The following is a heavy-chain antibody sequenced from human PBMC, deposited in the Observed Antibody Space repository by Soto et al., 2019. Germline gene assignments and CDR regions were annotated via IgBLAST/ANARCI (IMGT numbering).Heavy chain of an antibody. Sequence: GGSLRLSCAASGFTFSSYWMHWVRQAPGKGLVWVSRINSDGSSTSYADSVKGRFTISRDNAKNTLYLQMNSLRAEDTAVYYCARVSMTTVTLPDYWGQGTLVTVSS. CDR1: GFTFSSYW. D-gene: IGHD4-4*01. CDR2: INSDGSST. V-gene: IGHV3-74*01. CDR3: ARVSMTTVTLPDY. J-gene: IGHJ4*02.